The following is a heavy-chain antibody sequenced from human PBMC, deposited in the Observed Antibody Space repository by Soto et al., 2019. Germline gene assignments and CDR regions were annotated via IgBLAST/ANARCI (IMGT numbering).Heavy chain of an antibody. J-gene: IGHJ4*02. D-gene: IGHD1-26*01. V-gene: IGHV1-69*01. CDR3: ARDREVGATQDY. CDR2: IIPLFGTA. Sequence: QVQLVQSGAEVKKPGSSVKVSCKASGGSFRNTAFSWVRQAPGQGLEWMGGIIPLFGTANYAQKFQGRVTLTADESMSAGYMELSSLSSEDTAVYYCARDREVGATQDYWGQGTLVTVSS. CDR1: GGSFRNTA.